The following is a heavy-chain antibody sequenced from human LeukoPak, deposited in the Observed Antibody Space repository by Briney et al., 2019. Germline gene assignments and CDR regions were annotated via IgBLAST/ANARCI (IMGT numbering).Heavy chain of an antibody. CDR3: ARGGGGSTSANFDH. J-gene: IGHJ4*02. V-gene: IGHV4-34*01. CDR1: GGSFSGYY. CDR2: INHSGST. D-gene: IGHD2-2*01. Sequence: SETLSLTCAVYGGSFSGYYWSWIRQPPGKGLEWIGEINHSGSTNYNPSLKSRVTISVDTSKNQFSLKLSSVTAADTAVYYCARGGGGSTSANFDHWGQGTLVTVSS.